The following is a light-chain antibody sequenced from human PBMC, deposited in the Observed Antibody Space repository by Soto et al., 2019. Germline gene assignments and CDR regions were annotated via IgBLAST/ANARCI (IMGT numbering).Light chain of an antibody. Sequence: PGERATLSCRASQSVTTYLAWYRQKPGQAPRLPISDASNRATGIPARFTGSGSGTDFTLTISSLEPEDFALYYCQQRSNWPWTFGQGTKVEI. CDR3: QQRSNWPWT. J-gene: IGKJ1*01. V-gene: IGKV3-11*01. CDR2: DAS. CDR1: QSVTTY.